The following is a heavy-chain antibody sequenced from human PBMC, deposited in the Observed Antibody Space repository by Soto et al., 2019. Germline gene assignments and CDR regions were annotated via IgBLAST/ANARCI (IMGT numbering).Heavy chain of an antibody. Sequence: SETLSLTCTVSGGTISSYYWSWIRQTPGKGLEWIGYIYYSGSTNYNPSLKIRVTISVDTSKNQFSLKLSSVTAADTAVYYCARSDGRYWGKGTLVTVSS. V-gene: IGHV4-59*01. CDR2: IYYSGST. J-gene: IGHJ4*02. CDR3: ARSDGRY. CDR1: GGTISSYY.